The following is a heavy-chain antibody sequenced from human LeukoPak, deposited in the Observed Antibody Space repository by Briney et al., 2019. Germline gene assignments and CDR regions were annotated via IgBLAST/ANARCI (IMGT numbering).Heavy chain of an antibody. J-gene: IGHJ6*03. D-gene: IGHD2-2*01. V-gene: IGHV4-59*01. CDR3: ARGYCSSTSCYPYYYYYMDV. Sequence: SETLSLTCTVSGGPIRDFYWSWIRQPPGKGLEWIGYTYYSGSTSYKPSLKSRVAISVDTSKNQFSLKLSSVTAADTAVYYCARGYCSSTSCYPYYYYYMDVWGKGTTVTVSS. CDR2: TYYSGST. CDR1: GGPIRDFY.